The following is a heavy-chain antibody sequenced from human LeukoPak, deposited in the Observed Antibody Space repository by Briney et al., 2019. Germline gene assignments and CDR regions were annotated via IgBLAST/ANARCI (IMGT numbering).Heavy chain of an antibody. CDR2: ISSSSSTI. CDR3: ARDLLRVVVPAANGGY. Sequence: PGGSLRLSCAASGFTFSSYSMNWVRQAPGKGLEWVSYISSSSSTIYYADSVKGRFTISRDNAKNSLYLQMNSLRAEDTVVYYCARDLLRVVVPAANGGYWGQGTLVTVSS. D-gene: IGHD2-2*01. CDR1: GFTFSSYS. J-gene: IGHJ4*02. V-gene: IGHV3-48*01.